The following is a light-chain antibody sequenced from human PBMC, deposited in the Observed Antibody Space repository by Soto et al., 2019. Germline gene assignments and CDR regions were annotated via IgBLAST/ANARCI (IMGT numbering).Light chain of an antibody. CDR3: QHYNGYSWT. Sequence: DIQMTQSPSTLSASVGDRVTITCRASQSISSWLAWYQQKPGKAPKLLIYKASSLESGVPSRFSGSGSGTEFTLTIRSLQPDDFATYYCQHYNGYSWTFGQGTKVEVK. V-gene: IGKV1-5*03. CDR1: QSISSW. J-gene: IGKJ1*01. CDR2: KAS.